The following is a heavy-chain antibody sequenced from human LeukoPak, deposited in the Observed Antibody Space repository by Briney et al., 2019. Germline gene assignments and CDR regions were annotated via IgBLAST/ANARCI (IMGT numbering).Heavy chain of an antibody. V-gene: IGHV3-15*01. CDR3: TTQTTVTDAFDI. Sequence: GGSLRLSCAASGSTFSNAWMSWVRQAPGKGLEWVGRIKSKTDGGTTDYAAPVKGRFTISRDDSKNTLYLQMDSLKTEDTAVYYCTTQTTVTDAFDIWGQGTMVTVSS. CDR1: GSTFSNAW. CDR2: IKSKTDGGTT. D-gene: IGHD4-17*01. J-gene: IGHJ3*02.